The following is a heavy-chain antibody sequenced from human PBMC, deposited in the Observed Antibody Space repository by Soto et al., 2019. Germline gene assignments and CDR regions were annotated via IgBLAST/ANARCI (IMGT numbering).Heavy chain of an antibody. D-gene: IGHD3-3*01. J-gene: IGHJ4*02. V-gene: IGHV1-69*13. Sequence: SVKVSCKASGGTFSNSVISWVRQAPGQGLEWMGGSIPIFGTANYAQKFQGRVTIIADESTSTAYMEVTSLRSEDTAVYYCARAPILVGVTPYENYFDSWGRGTLVTVSS. CDR3: ARAPILVGVTPYENYFDS. CDR2: SIPIFGTA. CDR1: GGTFSNSV.